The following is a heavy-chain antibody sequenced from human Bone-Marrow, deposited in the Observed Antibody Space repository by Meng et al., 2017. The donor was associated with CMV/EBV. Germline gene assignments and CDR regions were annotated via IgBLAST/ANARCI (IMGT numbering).Heavy chain of an antibody. CDR1: FA. CDR2: IRYDGSNK. V-gene: IGHV3-30*02. Sequence: FALPWGRQAPGKGLEWVAFIRYDGSNKYSADSVKSRFTISRDNSKNTLYLQMNSLKAEDTAVYYCAKDASSTGDFWSGYPYNCFDPWGQGTLVTVSS. CDR3: AKDASSTGDFWSGYPYNCFDP. D-gene: IGHD3-3*01. J-gene: IGHJ5*02.